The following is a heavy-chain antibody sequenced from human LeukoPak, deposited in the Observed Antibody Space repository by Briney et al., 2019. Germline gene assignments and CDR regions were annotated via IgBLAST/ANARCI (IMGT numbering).Heavy chain of an antibody. CDR3: ARGIIWSPILRYSARHEDAFDI. J-gene: IGHJ3*02. D-gene: IGHD3-9*01. CDR2: INHSGST. CDR1: GGSISSGDSY. Sequence: SETLSLTCIVSGGSISSGDSYWSWIRQPPGKGLEWIGEINHSGSTNYNPSLKSRVTISVDTSKNQFSLKLSSVTAADTAVYYCARGIIWSPILRYSARHEDAFDIWGQGTMVTVSS. V-gene: IGHV4-34*01.